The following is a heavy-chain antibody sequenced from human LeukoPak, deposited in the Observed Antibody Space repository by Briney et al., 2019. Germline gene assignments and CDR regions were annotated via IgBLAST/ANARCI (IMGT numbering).Heavy chain of an antibody. J-gene: IGHJ4*02. Sequence: GGSLRLSCAASGFTFSSCAVSWVRQAPGKGLEWVSGISGSGGITYYADSVKGRFTISRDNSKNTLSLQMNSLRAEDTAVYYCAKDPTDFDSSGQTYFDYWGQGTLVTVSS. CDR2: ISGSGGIT. CDR3: AKDPTDFDSSGQTYFDY. V-gene: IGHV3-23*01. CDR1: GFTFSSCA. D-gene: IGHD3-22*01.